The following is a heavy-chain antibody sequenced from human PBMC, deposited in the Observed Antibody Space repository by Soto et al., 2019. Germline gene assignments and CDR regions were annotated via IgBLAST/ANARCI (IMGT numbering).Heavy chain of an antibody. D-gene: IGHD3-3*01. V-gene: IGHV4-39*01. CDR3: ARLSEMEIDY. J-gene: IGHJ4*02. CDR2: IYYSGST. Sequence: PSETLSLTCTVSGGSISSSSYYWGWIRQPPGKGLEWIGSIYYSGSTYYNPSLKSRVTISVDTSKNQFSLKLSSVTAADTAVYYCARLSEMEIDYWGQGALVTVSS. CDR1: GGSISSSSYY.